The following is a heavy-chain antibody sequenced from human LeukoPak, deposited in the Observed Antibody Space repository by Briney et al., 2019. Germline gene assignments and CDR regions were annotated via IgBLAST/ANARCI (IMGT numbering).Heavy chain of an antibody. CDR2: ISSSGDTI. Sequence: GGSLRLSCATSGFTFSDYYMSWIRQAPGKGLEWVSYISSSGDTICYADSVKGRFTISRDSAKNSLYLQMSSLRAEDTALYYCARVPRTTVVTSYFDYWGQGTLVTVSS. V-gene: IGHV3-11*01. J-gene: IGHJ4*02. CDR1: GFTFSDYY. D-gene: IGHD4-23*01. CDR3: ARVPRTTVVTSYFDY.